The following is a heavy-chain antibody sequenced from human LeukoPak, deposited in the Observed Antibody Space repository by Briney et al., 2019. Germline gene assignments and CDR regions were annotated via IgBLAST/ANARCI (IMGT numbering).Heavy chain of an antibody. Sequence: PGRSLRLSCAASGFTFSNFGMHWVRQAPGQGLERVAVISYDGSNKYYADSVKGRFTISRDNSKNTLYLQMNSLRAEDTAVYYCAKASVYVYYGMDVWGQGTTVTVSS. V-gene: IGHV3-30*18. CDR3: AKASVYVYYGMDV. CDR2: ISYDGSNK. J-gene: IGHJ6*02. D-gene: IGHD3-16*02. CDR1: GFTFSNFG.